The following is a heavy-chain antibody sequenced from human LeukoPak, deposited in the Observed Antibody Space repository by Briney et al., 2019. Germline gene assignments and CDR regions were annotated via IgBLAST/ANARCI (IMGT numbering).Heavy chain of an antibody. D-gene: IGHD1-26*01. Sequence: GGSLRLSCAASGFTFSTYSMNWVRQAPGKGLEWVSYISSSSSTIYYADSVKGRFAISRDNAKNTLYLQMNTLRAEDTAVYYCATGEVGATTTFDYWGQGTLVTVSS. J-gene: IGHJ4*02. CDR1: GFTFSTYS. CDR2: ISSSSSTI. CDR3: ATGEVGATTTFDY. V-gene: IGHV3-48*01.